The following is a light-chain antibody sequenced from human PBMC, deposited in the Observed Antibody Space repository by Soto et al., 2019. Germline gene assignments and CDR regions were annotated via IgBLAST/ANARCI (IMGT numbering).Light chain of an antibody. V-gene: IGKV3-11*01. Sequence: EIVLTQSPATLSLSPGERATLSCRASQSVSSYLAWYQQKPGQAPRLLIYDASNRATGIPARFSGSGSGTDFTLTSRSLEPEDFAVYYCQQRSNWPLTFGPGTKVDIK. CDR3: QQRSNWPLT. J-gene: IGKJ3*01. CDR2: DAS. CDR1: QSVSSY.